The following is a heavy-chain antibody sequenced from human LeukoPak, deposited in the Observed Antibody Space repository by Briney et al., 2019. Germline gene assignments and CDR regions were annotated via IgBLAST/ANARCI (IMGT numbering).Heavy chain of an antibody. D-gene: IGHD2-8*02. J-gene: IGHJ4*02. V-gene: IGHV3-53*01. CDR3: ASGGKYCTGGARYGD. CDR2: IYSGGNT. CDR1: GFTVSSNY. Sequence: GGSLRLSCAASGFTVSSNYMSWVRQAPNKRLEWLSVIYSGGNTYYADSVKGRFTITRDNSKNTVHLQMNSLRAEDTAVYYCASGGKYCTGGARYGDWGQGTLVTVSS.